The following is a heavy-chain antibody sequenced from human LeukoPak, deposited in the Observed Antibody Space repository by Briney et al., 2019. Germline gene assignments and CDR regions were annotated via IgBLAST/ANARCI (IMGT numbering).Heavy chain of an antibody. CDR2: INHSGST. CDR1: GGSFSGYY. J-gene: IGHJ4*02. CDR3: ARLRRTTVTTGRGGIDY. Sequence: PSETLSLTCAVFGGSFSGYYWSWIRQPPGKGLEWIGEINHSGSTNYNPSLKSRVSISVDTSKNQFSLKLSSVTAADTALYYCARLRRTTVTTGRGGIDYWGQGTLVTVSS. D-gene: IGHD4-17*01. V-gene: IGHV4-34*01.